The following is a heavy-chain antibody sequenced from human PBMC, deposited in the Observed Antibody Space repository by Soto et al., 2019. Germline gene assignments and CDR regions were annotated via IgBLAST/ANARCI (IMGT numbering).Heavy chain of an antibody. J-gene: IGHJ4*02. CDR2: ISYDGSNK. D-gene: IGHD3-3*01. CDR1: GFTFSSYA. CDR3: VGIQNDFWSGYYSSSFVY. V-gene: IGHV3-30-3*01. Sequence: PGGSLRLSCAASGFTFSSYAMHWVRQAPGKGLEWVAVISYDGSNKYYADSVKGRFTISRDNSKNTLYLQMNSLRAEDTAVYYCVGIQNDFWSGYYSSSFVYWGQGTLVTVSS.